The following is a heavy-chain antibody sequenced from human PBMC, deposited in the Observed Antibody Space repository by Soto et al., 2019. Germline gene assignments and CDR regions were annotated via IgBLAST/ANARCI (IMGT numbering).Heavy chain of an antibody. CDR1: GGSFSGYY. CDR2: IHHSGST. D-gene: IGHD6-6*01. CDR3: ARTITARRATLPLY. V-gene: IGHV4-34*01. Sequence: PSETLSLTCAVYGGSFSGYYWSWIRQPPGKGLEWVGEIHHSGSTNYNPSLKSRVNISVDTSKNQFTLKLSSVTAADTAVYYCARTITARRATLPLYWGQGTMVTVS. J-gene: IGHJ3*01.